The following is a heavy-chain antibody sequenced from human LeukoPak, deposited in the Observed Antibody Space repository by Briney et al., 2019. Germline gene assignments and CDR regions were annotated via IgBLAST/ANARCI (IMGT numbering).Heavy chain of an antibody. V-gene: IGHV4-59*01. CDR1: GGSISSYY. J-gene: IGHJ4*02. CDR2: IYYSGST. Sequence: SETQSLTCTVSGGSISSYYWSWIRQPPGKGLEWIGYIYYSGSTNYNPSLKSRVTISVDTSKNQFSLKLSSVTAADTAVYYCARERLYYYDSSGYYLGYFDYWGQGTLVTVSS. D-gene: IGHD3-22*01. CDR3: ARERLYYYDSSGYYLGYFDY.